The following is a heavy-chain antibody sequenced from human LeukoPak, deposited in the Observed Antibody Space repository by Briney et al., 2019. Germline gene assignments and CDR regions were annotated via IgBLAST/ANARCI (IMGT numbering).Heavy chain of an antibody. CDR2: IYSGGST. Sequence: GGSLRLSCAASGFTVSSNYMSWVRQAPGKGLEWVSVIYSGGSTYYADSVKGRFTISRDNSKNTLYLQMNSQRAEDTAVYYCARDSSHTLDYWGQGTLVTVSS. J-gene: IGHJ4*02. CDR1: GFTVSSNY. D-gene: IGHD2/OR15-2a*01. V-gene: IGHV3-66*02. CDR3: ARDSSHTLDY.